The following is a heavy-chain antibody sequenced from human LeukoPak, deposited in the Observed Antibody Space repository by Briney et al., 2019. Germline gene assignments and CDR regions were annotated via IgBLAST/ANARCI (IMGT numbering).Heavy chain of an antibody. CDR1: GGTFSSYA. D-gene: IGHD3-22*01. CDR2: IIPIFGTA. CDR3: ARDPPSDAYYYDSSGYYFAFDI. V-gene: IGHV1-69*13. J-gene: IGHJ3*02. Sequence: SVKVSCKASGGTFSSYAISWVRQAPGQGLEWMGRIIPIFGTANYAQKFQGRVTITADESTSTAYMELSSLRSEDTAVYYCARDPPSDAYYYDSSGYYFAFDIWGQGTMVTVSS.